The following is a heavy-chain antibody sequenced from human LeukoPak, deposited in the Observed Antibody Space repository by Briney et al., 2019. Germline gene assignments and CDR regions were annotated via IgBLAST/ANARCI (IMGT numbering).Heavy chain of an antibody. J-gene: IGHJ4*02. D-gene: IGHD2-2*01. Sequence: SSETLSLTCSVSGGSTNSYYWSWIRQSGGKGLEWIGRIYSSGSTVYNPSLNSRLTMSIDTSKNQFSLTLKSVTATDTAVYYCARVKASSTSWTFDRWGQGALVTVSS. CDR3: ARVKASSTSWTFDR. CDR2: IYSSGST. CDR1: GGSTNSYY. V-gene: IGHV4-4*07.